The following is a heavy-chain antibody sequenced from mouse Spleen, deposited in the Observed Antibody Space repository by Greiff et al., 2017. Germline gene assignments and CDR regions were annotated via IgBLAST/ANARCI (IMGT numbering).Heavy chain of an antibody. V-gene: IGHV1-55*01. J-gene: IGHJ2*01. Sequence: VQLQQPGAELVKPGASVKMSCKASGYTFTSYWITWVKQRPGQGLEWIGEIFPGSGSTYYNEKFKGKATLTVDTSSSTAYMQLSSLTSEDSAVYFGARRGGNYDNYFDYWAKAPLSQSPQ. CDR3: ARRGGNYDNYFDY. CDR2: IFPGSGST. D-gene: IGHD2-1*01. CDR1: GYTFTSYW.